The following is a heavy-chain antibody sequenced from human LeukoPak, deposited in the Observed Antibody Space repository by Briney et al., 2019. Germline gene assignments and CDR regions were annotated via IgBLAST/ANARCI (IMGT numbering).Heavy chain of an antibody. CDR2: INHSGST. V-gene: IGHV4-34*01. Sequence: PSETLSLTCAVYGGSFSGYYWSWIRQPPGKGLEWIGEINHSGSTNYNPSLKSRVTISVDTSKNQFSLKLSSVTAADTAVYYCARGYIVVVVAATGSDYYYGMDVWGQGTTVTVSS. J-gene: IGHJ6*02. CDR1: GGSFSGYY. CDR3: ARGYIVVVVAATGSDYYYGMDV. D-gene: IGHD2-15*01.